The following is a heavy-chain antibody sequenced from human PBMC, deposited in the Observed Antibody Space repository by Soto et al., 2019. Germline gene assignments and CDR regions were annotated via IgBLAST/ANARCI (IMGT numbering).Heavy chain of an antibody. CDR3: ARGRYLDSSDYWVTNLPFDH. V-gene: IGHV3-23*01. CDR2: ISRRGRGSA. D-gene: IGHD3-22*01. J-gene: IGHJ4*02. CDR1: GFTFNSYV. Sequence: EVQLLESGGALVQPGGSLRLSCAASGFTFNSYVMTWVRQAPGEGLAWVSSISRRGRGSAYYADSVKGRFTISRDNSVNTLFLQMNNLRDEDTALYYCARGRYLDSSDYWVTNLPFDHWGLGTLVTVSS.